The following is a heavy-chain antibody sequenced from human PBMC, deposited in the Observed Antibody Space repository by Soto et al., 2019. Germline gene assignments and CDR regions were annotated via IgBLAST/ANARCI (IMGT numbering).Heavy chain of an antibody. D-gene: IGHD3-16*01. Sequence: QITLKESGPTLVKPTQTLTLTCAFSGFSLRTNGVGVGWIRQPPGKALEWLALIYWDGYKHYSPSLKSRLTIPEDTSKNPVVLTRTNMDPVDTATYYCAHKGGGDRILDYWGQGTLVTVSS. J-gene: IGHJ4*02. CDR1: GFSLRTNGVG. CDR2: IYWDGYK. V-gene: IGHV2-5*02. CDR3: AHKGGGDRILDY.